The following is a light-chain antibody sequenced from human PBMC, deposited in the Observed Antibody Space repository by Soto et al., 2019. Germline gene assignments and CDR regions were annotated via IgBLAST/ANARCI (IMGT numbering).Light chain of an antibody. Sequence: EIVLTQSPGTLSLSQGERATLSCRASQSVSNNYLAWYQQKPGQAPRLLIYGASNRATGIPDRFSGSGSGTDFTLAISSLEPEDFAVYYCQQRSKWQTFGQGTKVDIK. V-gene: IGKV3D-20*02. J-gene: IGKJ1*01. CDR2: GAS. CDR3: QQRSKWQT. CDR1: QSVSNNY.